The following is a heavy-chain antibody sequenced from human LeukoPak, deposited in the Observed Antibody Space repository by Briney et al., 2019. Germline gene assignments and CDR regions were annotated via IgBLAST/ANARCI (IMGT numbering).Heavy chain of an antibody. CDR2: IYNSVST. Sequence: PSETLSLTCAVYGGSFSPYYWSWIRQPPGKGLEWIGYIYNSVSTNYNPSLKSRVTISLDTSKNQFSLKLTSVTAADTAVYYCAKKTPMAEAYYFDYWGQGTLVTVSS. D-gene: IGHD5-18*01. J-gene: IGHJ4*02. CDR3: AKKTPMAEAYYFDY. V-gene: IGHV4-59*01. CDR1: GGSFSPYY.